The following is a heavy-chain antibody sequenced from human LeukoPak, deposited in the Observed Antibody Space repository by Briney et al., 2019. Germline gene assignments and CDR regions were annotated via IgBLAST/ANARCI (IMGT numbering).Heavy chain of an antibody. CDR1: GFTFSIYA. V-gene: IGHV3-21*01. CDR2: IRSSSSYI. Sequence: GGSLRLSCAASGFTFSIYAMSWVRQAPGKGLEWVSSIRSSSSYIYYADSVKGRFTISRDNAKNSLYLQMNSLRAEDTAVYYCAKMAQYSYGLTHDAFDIWGQGTLVTVSS. D-gene: IGHD5-18*01. CDR3: AKMAQYSYGLTHDAFDI. J-gene: IGHJ3*02.